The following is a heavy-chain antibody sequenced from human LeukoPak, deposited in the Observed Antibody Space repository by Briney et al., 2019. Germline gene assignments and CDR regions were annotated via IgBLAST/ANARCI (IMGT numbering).Heavy chain of an antibody. CDR3: AKDFISGSYVNPWDAFDI. Sequence: GGSLRLSCAASGFIFSSYEVNWVRQAPGKGLEWVSYISSSGSTIYYADSVKGRFTISRDNAKNSLYLQMNSLRAEDTALYYCAKDFISGSYVNPWDAFDIWGQGTMVTVSS. V-gene: IGHV3-48*03. CDR1: GFIFSSYE. J-gene: IGHJ3*02. D-gene: IGHD1-26*01. CDR2: ISSSGSTI.